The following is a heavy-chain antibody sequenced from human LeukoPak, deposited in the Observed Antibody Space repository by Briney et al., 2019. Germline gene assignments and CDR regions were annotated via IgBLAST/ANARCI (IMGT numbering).Heavy chain of an antibody. Sequence: PSETLSLTCTVSGGSISSYYWSWIRQPAGKGLEWIGRIYTSGSTNYNPSLKSRVTMSVDTSKNQFSLKLSSVTAADTAVYYCAMDIVVVPAAIGLVAFDIWGQGTMVTVSS. CDR3: AMDIVVVPAAIGLVAFDI. J-gene: IGHJ3*02. CDR1: GGSISSYY. D-gene: IGHD2-2*03. V-gene: IGHV4-4*07. CDR2: IYTSGST.